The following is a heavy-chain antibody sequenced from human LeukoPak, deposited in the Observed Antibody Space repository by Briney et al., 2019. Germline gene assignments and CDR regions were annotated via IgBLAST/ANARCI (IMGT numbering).Heavy chain of an antibody. D-gene: IGHD3-22*01. J-gene: IGHJ4*02. CDR2: IYTSGST. CDR3: AREGGEYYYDSSGYYDY. CDR1: GGSIDNYY. V-gene: IGHV4-4*07. Sequence: SETLSLTCSVSGGSIDNYYWTWIREPAGKGLEWIGRIYTSGSTNYNPSLKSRVPLSVDTSKNQFSLKLTSGPAADTAVYYCAREGGEYYYDSSGYYDYWGQGKRVTVSS.